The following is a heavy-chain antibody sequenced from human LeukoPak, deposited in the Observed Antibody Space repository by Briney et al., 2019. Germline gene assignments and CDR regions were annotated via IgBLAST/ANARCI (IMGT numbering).Heavy chain of an antibody. D-gene: IGHD4-23*01. V-gene: IGHV3-23*01. CDR2: ISGSGGST. CDR1: GFTFSSYA. J-gene: IGHJ3*02. CDR3: AKAPTVVTHKDAFDI. Sequence: PGGSLRLSCAASGFTFSSYAMSWVRQAPGKGLEWVSAISGSGGSTYYADSVKGRFTFSRDNSKNTLYLQMNSLRAEDTAVYYCAKAPTVVTHKDAFDIWGQGTMVTVSS.